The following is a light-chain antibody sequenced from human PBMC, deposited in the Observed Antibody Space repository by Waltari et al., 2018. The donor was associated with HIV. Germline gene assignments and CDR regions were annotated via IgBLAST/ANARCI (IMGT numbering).Light chain of an antibody. CDR3: NIRDSNGNPWV. V-gene: IGLV3-19*01. Sequence: SSELTQDPAVSVALGQTVRITCQGDSLRTYYATWYQQKPGQAPILVIYGKNNRPSGIPDRFSGSYSGATASLTITGAQAEDEADYYCNIRDSNGNPWVFGGGTKLTV. CDR2: GKN. CDR1: SLRTYY. J-gene: IGLJ3*02.